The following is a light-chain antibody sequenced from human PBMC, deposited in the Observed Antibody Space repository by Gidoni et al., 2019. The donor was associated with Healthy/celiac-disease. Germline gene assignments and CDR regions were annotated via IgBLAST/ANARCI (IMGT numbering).Light chain of an antibody. J-gene: IGKJ1*01. CDR2: LGS. Sequence: EIVRTQSPLALPVTPGEPASISCRSSQSLLHSNGYNYLDWYLQKPGQSPQLLIYLGSNRASGVPDRFSGSGSGTDFTLTISRVEAEHVGVYYCMQALQTPRTFGQGTKVEIK. CDR3: MQALQTPRT. V-gene: IGKV2-28*01. CDR1: QSLLHSNGYNY.